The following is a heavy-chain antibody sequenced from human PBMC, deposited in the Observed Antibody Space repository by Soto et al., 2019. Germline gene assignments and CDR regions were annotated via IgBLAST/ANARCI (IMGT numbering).Heavy chain of an antibody. D-gene: IGHD3-10*01. Sequence: QVQLQESGPGLVKPSQTLSLTCTVSGGSISSGGYYWSWIRQHPGKGLEWIGYIYYSGSTYYNPSLKRRVTISVDTSKNQFSLKLSSVTAADTAVYYCARELGYGSGSYYGWFDPWGQGTLVTVSS. CDR2: IYYSGST. V-gene: IGHV4-31*03. J-gene: IGHJ5*02. CDR3: ARELGYGSGSYYGWFDP. CDR1: GGSISSGGYY.